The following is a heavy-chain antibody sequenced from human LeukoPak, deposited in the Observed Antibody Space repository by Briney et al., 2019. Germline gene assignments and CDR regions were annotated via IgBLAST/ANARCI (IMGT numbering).Heavy chain of an antibody. CDR3: AKSGTSLNFDY. V-gene: IGHV3-23*01. J-gene: IGHJ4*02. D-gene: IGHD3-10*01. CDR1: GFTFRSYW. CDR2: ISGSGGST. Sequence: GGSLRLSCAASGFTFRSYWMSWVRQAPGKGLEWVSAISGSGGSTYYADSVKGRFTISRDNSKNTLYLQMNSLRAEDTAVYYCAKSGTSLNFDYWGQGTLVTVSS.